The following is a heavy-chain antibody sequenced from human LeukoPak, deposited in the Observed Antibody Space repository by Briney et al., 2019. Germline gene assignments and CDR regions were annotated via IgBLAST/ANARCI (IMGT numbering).Heavy chain of an antibody. V-gene: IGHV3-30*01. D-gene: IGHD6-6*01. CDR3: ARLTSIAARPDDY. J-gene: IGHJ4*02. CDR1: GFTFSSYA. CDR2: ISYDGSNK. Sequence: PGGSLRLSCAASGFTFSSYAMHWVRQAPGKGLEWVAVISYDGSNKYYADSVKGRFTISRDNSKNTLYLQMNSLRAEDTAVYYCARLTSIAARPDDYWAREPWSPSPQ.